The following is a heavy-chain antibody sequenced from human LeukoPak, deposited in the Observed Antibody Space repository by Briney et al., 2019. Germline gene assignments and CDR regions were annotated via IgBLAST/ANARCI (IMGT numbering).Heavy chain of an antibody. Sequence: TGGSLRLSCAASGFTFSSYGKHWVRQAPGKGLEWVAFIRYDGSNKYYADSVKGRFTISRDNSKNTLYLQMNSLRAEDTAVYYCAKRGSGYFYYFDYWGQGTLVTVSS. D-gene: IGHD3-22*01. V-gene: IGHV3-30*02. CDR2: IRYDGSNK. CDR1: GFTFSSYG. J-gene: IGHJ4*02. CDR3: AKRGSGYFYYFDY.